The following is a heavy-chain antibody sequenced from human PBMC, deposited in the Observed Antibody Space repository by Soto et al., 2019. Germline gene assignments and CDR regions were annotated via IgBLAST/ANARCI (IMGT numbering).Heavy chain of an antibody. CDR2: ISPYTGNT. V-gene: IGHV1-18*01. D-gene: IGHD3-16*01. Sequence: QVQLVQSGDEVKKPGASVKVSCKASGYIFVNYGIAWVRQAPGQGLEWMGWISPYTGNTHSATKVQGRITMTTDTSTSTAYMDLGSLTSDDTAVYYCGMVDNYVTPTPQDVWGQGTTFTVSS. CDR3: GMVDNYVTPTPQDV. J-gene: IGHJ6*02. CDR1: GYIFVNYG.